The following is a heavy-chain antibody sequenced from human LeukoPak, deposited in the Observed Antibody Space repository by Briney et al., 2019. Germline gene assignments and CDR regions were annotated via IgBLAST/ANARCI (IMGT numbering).Heavy chain of an antibody. V-gene: IGHV3-53*01. Sequence: GGSLRLSCAASGFTVSSNFMSWVRQVPGKGLEWVSAIYSGGTTHYAESVKGRFTISRDNSKNSLYLQMNSLRVEDTAVYYCATEKIPDEHRGAFDVWGQGTMVTVSS. J-gene: IGHJ3*01. CDR1: GFTVSSNF. CDR3: ATEKIPDEHRGAFDV. D-gene: IGHD2-21*01. CDR2: IYSGGTT.